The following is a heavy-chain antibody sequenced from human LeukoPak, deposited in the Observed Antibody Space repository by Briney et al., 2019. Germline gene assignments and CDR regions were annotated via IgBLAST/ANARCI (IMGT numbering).Heavy chain of an antibody. CDR3: ARGGSTGGTTPHDAFDI. J-gene: IGHJ3*02. CDR2: IFYSGST. V-gene: IGHV4-59*01. CDR1: GASISSYY. Sequence: SETLSLTCTVSGASISSYYWSWIRQPPGRGLEWIGYIFYSGSTNYNPSLKSRVAISVDTSKNQVSLRLSSVTAADTAVYYCARGGSTGGTTPHDAFDIWGLGTVVTVS. D-gene: IGHD1-7*01.